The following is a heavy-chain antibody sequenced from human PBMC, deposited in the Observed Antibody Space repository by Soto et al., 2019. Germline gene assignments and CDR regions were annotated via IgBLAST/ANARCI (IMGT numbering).Heavy chain of an antibody. J-gene: IGHJ6*02. D-gene: IGHD3-16*02. CDR2: INHSGST. CDR3: AGHSYVWGSYRSYDYYSYGMDV. V-gene: IGHV4-34*01. CDR1: GGSFSGYY. Sequence: RSLTCAVYGGSFSGYYWSWIRQPPGKGLEWIGEINHSGSTNYNPSLKSRVTISVDTSKNQFSLKLSSVTAADTAVYYCAGHSYVWGSYRSYDYYSYGMDVWGQGTTVTVSS.